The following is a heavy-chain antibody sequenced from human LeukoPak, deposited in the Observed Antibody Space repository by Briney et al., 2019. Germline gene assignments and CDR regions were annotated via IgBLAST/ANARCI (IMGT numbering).Heavy chain of an antibody. CDR3: ARGTYGDYVLDY. CDR1: GGSISSYY. CDR2: IYYSGST. Sequence: PSETLSFTCTVSGGSISSYYWSWIRQPPGKGLEWIGYIYYSGSTNYNPSLKSRVTISVDTSKNQFSLKLSSVTAADTAVYYCARGTYGDYVLDYWGQGTLVTVSS. D-gene: IGHD4-17*01. J-gene: IGHJ4*02. V-gene: IGHV4-59*01.